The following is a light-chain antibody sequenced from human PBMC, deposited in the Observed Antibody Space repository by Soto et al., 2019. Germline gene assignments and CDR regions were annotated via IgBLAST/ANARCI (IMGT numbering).Light chain of an antibody. CDR3: HQYNNWPPWK. CDR2: GAS. Sequence: EIVMTQSPATLSVSPGERATLSCRASQSVSSNLAWYQQKPGQAPRLLIYGASTRATGIPARFSGSGSGSEFTLTIRSLQSEDFAVYYCHQYNNWPPWKFGQGTKLEIK. J-gene: IGKJ1*01. CDR1: QSVSSN. V-gene: IGKV3-15*01.